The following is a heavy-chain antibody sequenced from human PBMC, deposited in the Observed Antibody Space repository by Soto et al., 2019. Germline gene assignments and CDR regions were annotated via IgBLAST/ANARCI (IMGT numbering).Heavy chain of an antibody. CDR3: ARDRWDYCISTSCYAEGWFDP. D-gene: IGHD2-2*01. CDR1: GGSISSGDYS. CDR2: IYYGGST. V-gene: IGHV4-30-2*01. J-gene: IGHJ5*02. Sequence: SETLSLTCAVSGGSISSGDYSWNWIRQPPGKGLEWIGYIYYGGSTYYNPSLQSRVTISVDTSKNQFSLKLSSVTAADTAVYYCARDRWDYCISTSCYAEGWFDPWGQGTLVTVSS.